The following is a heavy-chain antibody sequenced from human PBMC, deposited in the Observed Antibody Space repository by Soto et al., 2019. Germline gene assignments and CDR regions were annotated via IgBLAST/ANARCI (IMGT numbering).Heavy chain of an antibody. CDR2: INHSGST. CDR1: GGSFSGYY. Sequence: SETLSLTCAVYGGSFSGYYWSWIRQPPGKGLEWIGEINHSGSTNYNPSLKSRVTISVDTSKNQFSLKLSSVTAADTAVYYCARVCNPRDIVVVPAARTPYYYYMDVWGKGTTVTVSS. D-gene: IGHD2-2*01. V-gene: IGHV4-34*01. J-gene: IGHJ6*03. CDR3: ARVCNPRDIVVVPAARTPYYYYMDV.